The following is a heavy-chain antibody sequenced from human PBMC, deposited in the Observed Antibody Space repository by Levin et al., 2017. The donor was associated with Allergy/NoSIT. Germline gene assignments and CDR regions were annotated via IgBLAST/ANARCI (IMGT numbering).Heavy chain of an antibody. J-gene: IGHJ4*02. CDR1: GFTFSTSN. CDR3: ATFGGGYTYSPDY. V-gene: IGHV3-48*03. Sequence: PGGSLRLSCSTSGFTFSTSNMNWVRQAPGKGLEWLSYITGSGRTIYYADSVKGRFTISRDNARNSLYLQMNSLRAEDTAVYYCATFGGGYTYSPDYWGQGTLVTVSS. CDR2: ITGSGRTI. D-gene: IGHD5-18*01.